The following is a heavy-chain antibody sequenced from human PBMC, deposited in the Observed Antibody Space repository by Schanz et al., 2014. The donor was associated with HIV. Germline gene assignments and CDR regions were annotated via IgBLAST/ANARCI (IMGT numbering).Heavy chain of an antibody. J-gene: IGHJ4*02. Sequence: QVRLVETGGGVVQPGRSLRLSCAASGFIFSNYGIHWVRQAPGKGLEWVAVIWYDGSNKYYADSVKGRLTISRDNSKNTLYLQMNSLRAEDTAVYYCAKGDPTAADPTDSWGQGTLVTVSS. CDR3: AKGDPTAADPTDS. D-gene: IGHD2-15*01. CDR2: IWYDGSNK. V-gene: IGHV3-30*18. CDR1: GFIFSNYG.